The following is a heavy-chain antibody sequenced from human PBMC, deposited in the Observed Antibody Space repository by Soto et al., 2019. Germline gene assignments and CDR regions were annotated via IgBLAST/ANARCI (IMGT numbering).Heavy chain of an antibody. Sequence: ASVKVSCKASGYIFVNYGISWVRQAPGQGLEWVGWISGYDGNTDYAHKFRGRVTMTSDTSTNTAYMDLRSLRSDDTAVYYCARHNSQWPNWFDPWGQGTPVTVSS. V-gene: IGHV1-18*01. D-gene: IGHD1-1*01. J-gene: IGHJ5*02. CDR2: ISGYDGNT. CDR1: GYIFVNYG. CDR3: ARHNSQWPNWFDP.